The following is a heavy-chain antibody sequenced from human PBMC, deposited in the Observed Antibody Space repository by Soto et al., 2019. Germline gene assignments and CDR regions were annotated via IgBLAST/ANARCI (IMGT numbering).Heavy chain of an antibody. CDR1: GGTFKSYA. Sequence: QVQLVQSGAEVKKTGSSVKVSCKVSGGTFKSYAISWLRQAPGQGLEWMGGFIPMFGTARYAQKFQGRVTITADESTSTTYMELNSLKSEDTAIFFCARGQTVYSADLHYFYAMDVWGQGTSVTISS. CDR2: FIPMFGTA. V-gene: IGHV1-69*01. J-gene: IGHJ6*02. CDR3: ARGQTVYSADLHYFYAMDV. D-gene: IGHD2-8*01.